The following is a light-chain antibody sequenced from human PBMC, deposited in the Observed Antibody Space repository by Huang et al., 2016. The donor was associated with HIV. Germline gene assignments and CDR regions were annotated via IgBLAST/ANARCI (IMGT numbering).Light chain of an antibody. J-gene: IGKJ4*01. CDR2: GGS. CDR1: QAIGHP. Sequence: AIQLTQSPSSVSASVGDRVTVTCRASQAIGHPLAWYQNKPGKAPKLLIYGGSILQSGVSPRFSGNGSGTDFRLTISSLRSEDFATYFCQQLRSYPLTFGGGTDV. V-gene: IGKV1-13*02. CDR3: QQLRSYPLT.